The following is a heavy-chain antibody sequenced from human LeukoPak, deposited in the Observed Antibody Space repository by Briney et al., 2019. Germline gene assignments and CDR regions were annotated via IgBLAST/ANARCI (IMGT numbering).Heavy chain of an antibody. CDR1: GFSFNTYS. Sequence: GGPLRLSCAASGFSFNTYSMNWVRQAPGRGLEWVSYMRSNDNTIYYADSVRGRVTISSDNAQNSLYLQMNSLRAEDTAVYYCVRDVHFSFDSWGQGTLVTVSS. J-gene: IGHJ4*02. V-gene: IGHV3-48*01. CDR2: MRSNDNTI. CDR3: VRDVHFSFDS.